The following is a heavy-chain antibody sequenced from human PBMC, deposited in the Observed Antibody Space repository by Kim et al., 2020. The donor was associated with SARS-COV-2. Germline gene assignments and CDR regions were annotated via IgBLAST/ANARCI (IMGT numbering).Heavy chain of an antibody. Sequence: SVKDRFTISRDNAKDSLYLQMTSLRAEDTALYYCAKGRRVGGIAAASFDLWGRGTLVTVSS. V-gene: IGHV3-9*01. D-gene: IGHD6-13*01. J-gene: IGHJ2*01. CDR3: AKGRRVGGIAAASFDL.